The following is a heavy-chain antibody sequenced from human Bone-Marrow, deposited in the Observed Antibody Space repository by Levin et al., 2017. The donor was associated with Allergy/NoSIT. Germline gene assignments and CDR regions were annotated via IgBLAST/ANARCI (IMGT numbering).Heavy chain of an antibody. V-gene: IGHV3-48*01. J-gene: IGHJ1*01. CDR2: ISSSSSTI. CDR1: GFTFSSYS. Sequence: ASETLSLTCAASGFTFSSYSMNWVRQAPGKGLEWVSYISSSSSTIYYADSVKGRFTISRDNAKNSLYLQMNSLRAEDTAVYYCARGVLEYFQHWGQGTLVTVSS. CDR3: ARGVLEYFQH.